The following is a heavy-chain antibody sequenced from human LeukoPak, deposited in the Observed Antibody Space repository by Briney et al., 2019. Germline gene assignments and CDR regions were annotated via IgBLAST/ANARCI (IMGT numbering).Heavy chain of an antibody. CDR2: IIPIFGTA. Sequence: SXXVSCKASGGTFSSYAISWVRQAPGQGLEWMGRIIPIFGTANYAQKFQGRVTITTDESTSTAYMELSSLRSEDTAVYYCAAYPNYYDSSGYYGNAFDIWGQGTVVTVSS. V-gene: IGHV1-69*05. J-gene: IGHJ3*02. CDR3: AAYPNYYDSSGYYGNAFDI. CDR1: GGTFSSYA. D-gene: IGHD3-22*01.